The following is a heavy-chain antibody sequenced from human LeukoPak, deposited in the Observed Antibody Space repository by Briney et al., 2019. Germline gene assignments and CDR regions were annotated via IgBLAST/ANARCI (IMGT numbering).Heavy chain of an antibody. D-gene: IGHD3-9*01. V-gene: IGHV4-59*12. CDR2: IYYNERS. Sequence: SETLSLTCTVSGDSISSYFWSWIRQPPGKGLEWIGYIYYNERSNYNPSLRSRVTISIDTSKNQFSLKLNSVTAADSAVYYCARSPQHFDRLLDGDSHYFFDSWGQGTLVTVSS. J-gene: IGHJ4*02. CDR1: GDSISSYF. CDR3: ARSPQHFDRLLDGDSHYFFDS.